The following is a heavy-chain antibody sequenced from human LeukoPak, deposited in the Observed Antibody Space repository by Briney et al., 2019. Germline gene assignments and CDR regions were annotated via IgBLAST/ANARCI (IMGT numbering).Heavy chain of an antibody. D-gene: IGHD3-22*01. J-gene: IGHJ4*02. CDR2: IYYSGSI. V-gene: IGHV4-59*12. Sequence: SETLSLTCTVSGASISSYYWSWIRQPPGKGLEWIGDIYYSGSIKYNPSLKSRVTMSVDTSKNQFSLKLSSVTAADTAVYYCARGGYLGPIDYWGQGTLVTVSS. CDR1: GASISSYY. CDR3: ARGGYLGPIDY.